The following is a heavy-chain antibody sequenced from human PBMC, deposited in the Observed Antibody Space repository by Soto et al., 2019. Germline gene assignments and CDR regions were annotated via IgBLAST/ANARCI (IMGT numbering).Heavy chain of an antibody. Sequence: PGGSLRLSCAASGFTFSSYSMNWVRQAPGKGLEWVSSISSSSSYIYYADSVKGRFTISRDNAKNSLYLQMNSLRAEDTAVYYCANCGYSGYGPFDYWGQGTLVTVSS. CDR1: GFTFSSYS. J-gene: IGHJ4*02. D-gene: IGHD5-12*01. CDR3: ANCGYSGYGPFDY. V-gene: IGHV3-21*01. CDR2: ISSSSSYI.